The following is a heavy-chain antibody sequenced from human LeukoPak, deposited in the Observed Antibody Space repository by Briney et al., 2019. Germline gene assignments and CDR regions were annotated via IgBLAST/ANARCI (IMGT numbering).Heavy chain of an antibody. V-gene: IGHV1-8*03. Sequence: ASVKVSCKASGYTFTNYDINWVRQATGQGLEWMGYTNPNSGNSACAQKFQGRVTITTDASISTAYMELSGLTSEDTALYYCAREGLDYWGQGTLVTVSS. J-gene: IGHJ4*02. CDR2: TNPNSGNS. CDR1: GYTFTNYD. CDR3: AREGLDY.